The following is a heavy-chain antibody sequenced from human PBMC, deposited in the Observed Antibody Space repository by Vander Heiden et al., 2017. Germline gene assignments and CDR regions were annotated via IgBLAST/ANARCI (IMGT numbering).Heavy chain of an antibody. D-gene: IGHD4-4*01. CDR2: IKSDGSTI. CDR1: GHTFSSFW. V-gene: IGHV3-74*03. CDR3: TVNPGY. Sequence: EVQLVESGGAFVPPGGSLRLSCVVSGHTFSSFWLDWVRQVPGKGLVWVSRIKSDGSTIMYADSVKGRFAISRDNAKNTFYLQMNSLTPEDTAVYYCTVNPGYWGQGTPVTVSS. J-gene: IGHJ4*02.